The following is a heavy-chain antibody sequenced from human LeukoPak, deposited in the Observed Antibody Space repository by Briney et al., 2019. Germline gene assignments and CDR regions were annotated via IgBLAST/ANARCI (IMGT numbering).Heavy chain of an antibody. D-gene: IGHD3-22*01. CDR3: AREDSSGYYYLDY. Sequence: GASVKVSCKASGGTFSNYAISWVRQAPGQGLEWMGGIIPIFGTANYAQKFQSRVTITADESTSTAYMELSSLRSEDTAVYYCAREDSSGYYYLDYWGQGTLVTVSS. V-gene: IGHV1-69*01. CDR1: GGTFSNYA. CDR2: IIPIFGTA. J-gene: IGHJ4*02.